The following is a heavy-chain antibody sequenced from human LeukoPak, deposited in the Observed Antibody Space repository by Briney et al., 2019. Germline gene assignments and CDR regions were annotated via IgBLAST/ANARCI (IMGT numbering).Heavy chain of an antibody. CDR3: ASHRYCSNTSCYTGGLNWFDP. D-gene: IGHD2-2*02. J-gene: IGHJ5*02. CDR1: GGSFSGYY. V-gene: IGHV4-34*01. Sequence: SETLSLTCAVYGGSFSGYYWSWIRQPPGKGLEWIGEINHSGSTNYNPSLKSRVTISVDTSNNQFSLKLSSVTAPDTAVYYCASHRYCSNTSCYTGGLNWFDPWGQGTLVTVSS. CDR2: INHSGST.